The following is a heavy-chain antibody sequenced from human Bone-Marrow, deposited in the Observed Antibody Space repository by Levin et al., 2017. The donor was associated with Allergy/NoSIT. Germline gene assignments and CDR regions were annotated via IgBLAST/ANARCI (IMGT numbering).Heavy chain of an antibody. J-gene: IGHJ3*02. CDR1: GGSISSHY. D-gene: IGHD2-2*01. V-gene: IGHV4-59*11. Sequence: SQTLSLTCTVSGGSISSHYWNWIRQPPGKGLEWIGHIYYSGSTNYNPSLRSRVTISVDTSKNQFSLELTSVTAADTGVYYCARDRIVIPAAAPSVFDIWGQGTMVTVSS. CDR3: ARDRIVIPAAAPSVFDI. CDR2: IYYSGST.